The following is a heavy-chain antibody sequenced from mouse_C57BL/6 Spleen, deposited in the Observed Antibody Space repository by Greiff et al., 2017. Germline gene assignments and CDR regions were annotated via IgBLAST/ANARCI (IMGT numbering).Heavy chain of an antibody. D-gene: IGHD1-1*01. Sequence: EVQLQQSGPVLVKPGASVKMSCKASGYTFTDYYMNWVKQSHGKSLEWIGVINPYNGGTSYNQKFKGKATLTVDKSSSTAYMELNSLTSEDSAVYYCARRKDYGEYYAMGYWGQGTSVTVSS. V-gene: IGHV1-19*01. J-gene: IGHJ4*01. CDR2: INPYNGGT. CDR3: ARRKDYGEYYAMGY. CDR1: GYTFTDYY.